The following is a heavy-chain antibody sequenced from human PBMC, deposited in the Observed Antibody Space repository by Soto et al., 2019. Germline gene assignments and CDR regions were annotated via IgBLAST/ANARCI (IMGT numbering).Heavy chain of an antibody. J-gene: IGHJ5*02. CDR1: GYSFTSYW. D-gene: IGHD3-3*01. CDR3: ARRTIFGVVTNNWFDP. V-gene: IGHV5-10-1*01. Sequence: PVGSLKISCNGSGYSFTSYWISWVRQMPWKGLEWMGRIDPSDSYTNYSPSFQGHVTISADKSISTAYLQWSSLKASDTAMYYCARRTIFGVVTNNWFDPWGQGTLVTVSS. CDR2: IDPSDSYT.